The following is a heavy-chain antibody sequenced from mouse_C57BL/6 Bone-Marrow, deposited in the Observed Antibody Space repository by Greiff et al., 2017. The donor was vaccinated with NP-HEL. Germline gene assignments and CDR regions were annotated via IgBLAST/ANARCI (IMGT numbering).Heavy chain of an antibody. CDR3: ARRGWLPLAY. Sequence: VQRVESGAELVRPGTSVKLSCKASGYTFTSYWMHWVKQRPGQGLEWIGVIDPSDSYTNYNQKFKGKATLTVDTSSSTAYMQLSSLTSEDSAVYYCARRGWLPLAYWGQGTLVTVSA. CDR2: IDPSDSYT. V-gene: IGHV1-59*01. CDR1: GYTFTSYW. J-gene: IGHJ3*01. D-gene: IGHD2-3*01.